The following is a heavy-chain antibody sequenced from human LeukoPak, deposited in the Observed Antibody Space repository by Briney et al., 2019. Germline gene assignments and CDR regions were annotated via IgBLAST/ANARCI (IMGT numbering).Heavy chain of an antibody. CDR1: GGSISSSDYY. J-gene: IGHJ4*02. V-gene: IGHV4-39*07. CDR3: ARDRDGYNYVDY. D-gene: IGHD5-24*01. CDR2: IYYSGST. Sequence: SETLSLTCTVSGGSISSSDYYWGWIRQPPGKGLEWIGSIYYSGSTYYNPSLKSRVTISVDTSKNQFSLKLSSVTAADTAVYYCARDRDGYNYVDYWGQGTLVTVSS.